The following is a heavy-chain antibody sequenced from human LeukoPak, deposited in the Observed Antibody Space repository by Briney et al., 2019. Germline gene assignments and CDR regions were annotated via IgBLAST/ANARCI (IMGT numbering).Heavy chain of an antibody. CDR3: ARGDSGWSYFDY. J-gene: IGHJ4*02. D-gene: IGHD6-19*01. Sequence: SETLSLTCTVSGGSISSYYWSWIRQPPGKGLEWIGYIYYSGSTNYNPSLKSRVTISVDTSKNQFSLKLSSVTAADTAVYYCARGDSGWSYFDYWGQGTLVTVSS. V-gene: IGHV4-59*01. CDR1: GGSISSYY. CDR2: IYYSGST.